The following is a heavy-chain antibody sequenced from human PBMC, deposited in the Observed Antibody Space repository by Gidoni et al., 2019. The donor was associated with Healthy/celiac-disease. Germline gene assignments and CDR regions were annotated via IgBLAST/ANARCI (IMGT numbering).Heavy chain of an antibody. V-gene: IGHV4-34*01. Sequence: QVPLQQWGAGLLKPSETLSLTCAVYGGSFSGYYWRWIRQPPGKGLEWIGEINHSGSTNYNPSLKSRVTISVDTSKNQFSLKLSSVTAADTAVYYCARVGRGIEHPRPNYFDYWGQGTLVTVSS. J-gene: IGHJ4*02. CDR3: ARVGRGIEHPRPNYFDY. CDR2: INHSGST. CDR1: GGSFSGYY. D-gene: IGHD6-13*01.